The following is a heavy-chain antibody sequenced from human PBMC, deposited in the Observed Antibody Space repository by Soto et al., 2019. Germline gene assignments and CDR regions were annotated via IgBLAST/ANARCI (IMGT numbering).Heavy chain of an antibody. Sequence: GGSLRLSCAASGFTFSSYWMHWVRQAPGKGLVRVSRINSDGSSTSYADSVKGRFTISRDNAKNTLYLQMNSLRAEDTAVYYCARGPLGYCSGGSCYGGGWFDPWGQGTLVTVSS. CDR1: GFTFSSYW. CDR2: INSDGSST. D-gene: IGHD2-15*01. J-gene: IGHJ5*02. V-gene: IGHV3-74*01. CDR3: ARGPLGYCSGGSCYGGGWFDP.